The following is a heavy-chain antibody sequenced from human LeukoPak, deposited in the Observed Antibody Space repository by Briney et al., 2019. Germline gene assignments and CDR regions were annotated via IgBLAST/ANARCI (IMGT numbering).Heavy chain of an antibody. D-gene: IGHD3-22*01. CDR1: LGSIIRGGYY. CDR3: ARVSEYYDSSGYYYFDY. V-gene: IGHV4-31*03. Sequence: SQTLSHTCILSLGSIIRGGYYWSWIRQHPGTGLEWIGYIYYSRSTYYNPSLKSRVTISVDTSKNQFSLKLSSVTAADTAVYYYARVSEYYDSSGYYYFDYWGQGTLVTVSS. J-gene: IGHJ4*02. CDR2: IYYSRST.